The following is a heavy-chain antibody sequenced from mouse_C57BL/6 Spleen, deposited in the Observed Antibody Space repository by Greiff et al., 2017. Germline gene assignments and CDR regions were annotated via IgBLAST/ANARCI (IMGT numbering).Heavy chain of an antibody. V-gene: IGHV1-69*01. D-gene: IGHD2-1*01. CDR1: GYTFTSYW. J-gene: IGHJ3*01. CDR2: IDPSDSYT. CDR3: ARERGNPWFAY. Sequence: QVQLQQPGAELVMPGASVKLSCKASGYTFTSYWMHWVKQRPGQGLEWIGEIDPSDSYTNYNQKFKGKSTLTVDKSSSTAYMQLSSLTSDDAAVCYCARERGNPWFAYWGQGTLVTVSA.